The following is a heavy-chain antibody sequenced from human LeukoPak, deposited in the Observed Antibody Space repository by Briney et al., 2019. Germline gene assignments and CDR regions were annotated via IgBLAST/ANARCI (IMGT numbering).Heavy chain of an antibody. Sequence: PSETLSLTCSVSGVSIGSYYWSWIRQPPGKGLEWIGEINHGGSTNYNPSLKSRVTLSVDTSKNQFSLKLSSVTAADTAVYYCAALEFNAFDYWGQGTLVTVSS. CDR3: AALEFNAFDY. D-gene: IGHD3-3*02. CDR1: GVSIGSYY. CDR2: INHGGST. J-gene: IGHJ4*02. V-gene: IGHV4-34*01.